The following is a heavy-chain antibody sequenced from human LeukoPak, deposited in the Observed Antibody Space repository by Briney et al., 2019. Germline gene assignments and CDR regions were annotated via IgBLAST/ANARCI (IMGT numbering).Heavy chain of an antibody. J-gene: IGHJ3*02. D-gene: IGHD3-22*01. Sequence: GGSLRLSCAASGFTFSNAWMSWVRQAPGKGLEWVGRIKSKTDGGTTDYAAPVKGRFTISRDDSKNTLYLQMNSLKTEDTPVYYCTRRYNYDSSGYYYVRDALDIWGQGTMVTVSS. V-gene: IGHV3-15*01. CDR2: IKSKTDGGTT. CDR1: GFTFSNAW. CDR3: TRRYNYDSSGYYYVRDALDI.